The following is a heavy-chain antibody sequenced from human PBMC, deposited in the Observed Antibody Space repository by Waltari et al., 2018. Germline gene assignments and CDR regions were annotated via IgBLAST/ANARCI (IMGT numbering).Heavy chain of an antibody. CDR1: GFTFSSDS. CDR2: ISSSANII. V-gene: IGHV3-48*02. Sequence: EVQLVESGGGLVQPGGSLRLSCAVSGFTFSSDSMNWVRQAPGKGLEWVSYISSSANIIYYADSVKGRFTISRDNARNSLYLQMNSLRDEDTAVYYCARTQTSDYWGQGTLVTVSS. J-gene: IGHJ4*02. CDR3: ARTQTSDY.